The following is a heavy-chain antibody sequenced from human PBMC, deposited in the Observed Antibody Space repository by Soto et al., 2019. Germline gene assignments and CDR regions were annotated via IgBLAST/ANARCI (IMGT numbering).Heavy chain of an antibody. J-gene: IGHJ5*02. V-gene: IGHV4-30-4*01. CDR1: GGSISSGDYY. D-gene: IGHD6-13*01. CDR2: IYYSGST. CDR3: ARVTRYSSSWYSVPGVFDP. Sequence: PSETLSLTCTVSGGSISSGDYYWSWIRQPPGKGLEWIGYIYYSGSTYYNPSLKSRVTISVDTSKNQFSLKLSSVTAADTAVYYCARVTRYSSSWYSVPGVFDPWGQGTLVTAPQ.